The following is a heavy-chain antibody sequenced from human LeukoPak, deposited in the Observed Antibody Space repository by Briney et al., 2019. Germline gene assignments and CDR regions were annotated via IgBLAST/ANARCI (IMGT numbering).Heavy chain of an antibody. CDR3: ATRNSSGWYYYMDV. D-gene: IGHD6-19*01. CDR1: GYTFTGYY. CDR2: INPNSGGT. Sequence: GASVKVSCKASGYTFTGYYMHWVRQAPGQGLEWMGWINPNSGGTNYAQKFQGRVTMTRDMSTTTDYMELSSLRSEDTAVYYCATRNSSGWYYYMDVWGKGTTVTISS. V-gene: IGHV1-2*02. J-gene: IGHJ6*03.